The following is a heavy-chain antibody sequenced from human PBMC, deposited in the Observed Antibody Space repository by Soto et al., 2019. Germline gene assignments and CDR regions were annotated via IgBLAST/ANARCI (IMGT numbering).Heavy chain of an antibody. CDR3: ARVFPQASIFAPHFDY. V-gene: IGHV1-69*02. Sequence: SVKVSCKASGGTFSSYTISWVRQAPGQGLEWMGRIIPILGIANYAQKFQGRVTITADKSTSTAYMELSSLRSEDTAVYYCARVFPQASIFAPHFDYWGQGTLVTVSS. CDR1: GGTFSSYT. D-gene: IGHD3-3*01. J-gene: IGHJ4*02. CDR2: IIPILGIA.